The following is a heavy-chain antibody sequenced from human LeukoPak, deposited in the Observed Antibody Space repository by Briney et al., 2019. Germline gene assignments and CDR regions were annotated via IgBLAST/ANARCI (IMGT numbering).Heavy chain of an antibody. D-gene: IGHD5-18*01. CDR3: ARDLGDTTIAH. V-gene: IGHV1-46*01. CDR2: INPSGGTT. CDR1: GHSFTSYH. Sequence: ASVKVSCKASGHSFTSYHMQWVRQAPGQGLEWMGLINPSGGTTSYAQKFQGRLTVTRDTSTSTVYMELSSLTSEDTAIYYCARDLGDTTIAHWGQGTLVSVSS. J-gene: IGHJ4*02.